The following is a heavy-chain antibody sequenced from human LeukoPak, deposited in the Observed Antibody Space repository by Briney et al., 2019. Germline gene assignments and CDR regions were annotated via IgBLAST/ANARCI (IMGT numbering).Heavy chain of an antibody. V-gene: IGHV3-49*03. D-gene: IGHD1-26*01. CDR2: IRSKDHGGTT. CDR3: AKGSGIYRGYFDY. J-gene: IGHJ4*02. Sequence: PGRSLRLSCTASGFTFGDYALSWFRQAPGKGLEWLSFIRSKDHGGTTEYAASVKGRFTISRDDSNSIAYLQMNSLIIEDTAVYYCAKGSGIYRGYFDYWGQGTLVTVSS. CDR1: GFTFGDYA.